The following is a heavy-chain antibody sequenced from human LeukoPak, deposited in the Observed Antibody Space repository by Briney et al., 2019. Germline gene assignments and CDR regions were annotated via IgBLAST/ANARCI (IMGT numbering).Heavy chain of an antibody. D-gene: IGHD5-18*01. J-gene: IGHJ4*02. Sequence: PGGSLRLSCAASGFTFSNYAMSWVRQAPGKGLEWVSGISGSGGNTYYADSVKGRFTISRDNSKNTLYLQMNSLRAEDTAVYYCAKERGVDTTLVYCWGQGTLVTVPS. V-gene: IGHV3-23*01. CDR3: AKERGVDTTLVYC. CDR2: ISGSGGNT. CDR1: GFTFSNYA.